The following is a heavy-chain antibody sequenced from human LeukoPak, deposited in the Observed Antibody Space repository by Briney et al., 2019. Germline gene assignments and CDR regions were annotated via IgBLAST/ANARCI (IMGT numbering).Heavy chain of an antibody. J-gene: IGHJ6*03. CDR2: LYSGGDT. Sequence: HPAGSLRLSCAAPGFSVSDSYMSWVRQAPGKGLDWVSILYSGGDTYYSASVRGRFTISRDNSKNTLYLQMNTLSAADTAVYFCARGENYYFHTDVWGKGATVTVSS. CDR3: ARGENYYFHTDV. D-gene: IGHD2/OR15-2a*01. CDR1: GFSVSDSY. V-gene: IGHV3-66*02.